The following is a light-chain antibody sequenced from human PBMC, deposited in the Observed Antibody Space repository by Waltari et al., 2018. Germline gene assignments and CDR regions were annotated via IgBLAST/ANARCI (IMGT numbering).Light chain of an antibody. V-gene: IGLV2-23*02. CDR2: EVI. Sequence: QSALTQPASVSGSPGQSITISCTGASSDVGSYNLVSWYQHHPGNAPKLMISEVIKRPSGVSTRFSGSKSGNTASLTISGLQAEDEAEYYCCSYARGSTLVFGGGTKVTVL. CDR1: SSDVGSYNL. CDR3: CSYARGSTLV. J-gene: IGLJ2*01.